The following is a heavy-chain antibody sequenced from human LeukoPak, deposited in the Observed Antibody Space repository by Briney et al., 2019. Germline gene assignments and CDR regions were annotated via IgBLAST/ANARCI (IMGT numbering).Heavy chain of an antibody. Sequence: KPSETLSLTCTVSGGSISSYYWSWIRQPPGKGLEWIGYIYYSGSTNYNPSLKSRVTISVDTSKNQFSLKLSSVTAADTAVYYCAREIRSSYDFWSGYHGFDPWGQGTLVTVSS. CDR1: GGSISSYY. CDR3: AREIRSSYDFWSGYHGFDP. J-gene: IGHJ5*02. V-gene: IGHV4-59*01. CDR2: IYYSGST. D-gene: IGHD3-3*01.